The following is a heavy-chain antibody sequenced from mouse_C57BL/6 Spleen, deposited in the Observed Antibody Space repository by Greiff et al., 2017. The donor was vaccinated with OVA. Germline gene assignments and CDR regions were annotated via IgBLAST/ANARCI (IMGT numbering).Heavy chain of an antibody. V-gene: IGHV1-72*01. CDR3: ARILGQGRYFDY. J-gene: IGHJ2*01. Sequence: QVQLQQPGAELVKPGASVKLSCKASGYTFTSYGMHWVKQRPGRGREGIGRIDPNSGGTKYNEKFKSKATLTVDKPSSTAYMQLSSLASEDSAVYYCARILGQGRYFDYWGQGTTLTVSS. D-gene: IGHD3-3*01. CDR2: IDPNSGGT. CDR1: GYTFTSYG.